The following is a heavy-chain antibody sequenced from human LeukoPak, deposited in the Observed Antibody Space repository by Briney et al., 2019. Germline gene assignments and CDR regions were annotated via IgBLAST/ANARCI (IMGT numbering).Heavy chain of an antibody. Sequence: GASVKVSCXASGYTFTSYYTHWVRQARGQGLEWMGIINPSGGSTSYAQKFQGRVTMTRDTSTSTVYMELSSLRSEDTAVYYCARDLADDAFDIWGQGTMVTVSS. V-gene: IGHV1-46*01. J-gene: IGHJ3*02. D-gene: IGHD3-16*01. CDR2: INPSGGST. CDR1: GYTFTSYY. CDR3: ARDLADDAFDI.